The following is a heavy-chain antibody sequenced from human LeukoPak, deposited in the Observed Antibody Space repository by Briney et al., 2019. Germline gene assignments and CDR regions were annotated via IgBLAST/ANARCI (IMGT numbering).Heavy chain of an antibody. D-gene: IGHD6-19*01. J-gene: IGHJ4*02. V-gene: IGHV4-59*01. CDR3: ATGSSGWYPKYYFDY. CDR2: IEYSGRT. CDR1: GGSISGYY. Sequence: SETLSLTCIVSGGSISGYYWSWIRQPPGKGLEWIGYIEYSGRTEYKPSLQSRLTISVDTSKNQFSLKVNSVTAADTAVYYCATGSSGWYPKYYFDYWGQGTLVTVSS.